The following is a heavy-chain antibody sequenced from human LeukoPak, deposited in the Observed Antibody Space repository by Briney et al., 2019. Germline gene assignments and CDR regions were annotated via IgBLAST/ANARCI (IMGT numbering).Heavy chain of an antibody. J-gene: IGHJ4*02. CDR1: GFTFSSYG. CDR2: ISGSGGST. D-gene: IGHD3-10*01. CDR3: ARDSSMLRGPLVIYYFDF. V-gene: IGHV3-23*01. Sequence: PGGSLRLSCAASGFTFSSYGMSWVRQAPGKGLEWVSAISGSGGSTYYADSVKGRFTISRDNSKNTLYLQMNSLRVEDTAVYYCARDSSMLRGPLVIYYFDFWGQGTLVTVSS.